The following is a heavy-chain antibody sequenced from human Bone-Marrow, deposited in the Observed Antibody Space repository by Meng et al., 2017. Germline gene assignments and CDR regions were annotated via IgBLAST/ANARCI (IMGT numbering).Heavy chain of an antibody. CDR3: ARQVNSDGYPRYFDF. J-gene: IGHJ4*02. Sequence: QLQLQESGPGLVKPWETLSLTCTVSGGSITSSSYSCGWIRQPPGKGLEWIGYIYYSGTTYYNPSLKSRATISEDTAKNQFSLNLSSVTAAGTAVYYCARQVNSDGYPRYFDFWGQGTLVTVSS. V-gene: IGHV4-39*01. D-gene: IGHD5-24*01. CDR2: IYYSGTT. CDR1: GGSITSSSYS.